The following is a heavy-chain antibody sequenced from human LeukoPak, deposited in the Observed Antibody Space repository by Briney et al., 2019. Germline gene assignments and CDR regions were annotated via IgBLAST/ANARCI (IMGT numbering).Heavy chain of an antibody. CDR1: GFTFSSYS. V-gene: IGHV3-21*01. D-gene: IGHD4-17*01. Sequence: GGSLRLSCAASGFTFSSYSMNWVRQAPGKGLEWVSSISSSSSYIYYADSVKGRFTISRDNAKNSLYPQMNSLRAEDTAVYYCARGPPYGDYGMDVWGQGTTVTVSS. CDR2: ISSSSSYI. J-gene: IGHJ6*02. CDR3: ARGPPYGDYGMDV.